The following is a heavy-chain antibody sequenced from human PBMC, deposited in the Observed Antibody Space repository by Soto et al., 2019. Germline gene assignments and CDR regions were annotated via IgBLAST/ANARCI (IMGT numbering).Heavy chain of an antibody. Sequence: GGSLRLSCAASGFTFSRYGMNWLRQAPGKGLEWVASISSSTYYAASVKDRFTISRDNSKNTLYLQLNSLRAEDTAVYYCAQLGLMTFSHKHYFNHWGRGTLVTVSS. V-gene: IGHV3-23*01. J-gene: IGHJ4*02. D-gene: IGHD3-16*01. CDR3: AQLGLMTFSHKHYFNH. CDR2: ISSST. CDR1: GFTFSRYG.